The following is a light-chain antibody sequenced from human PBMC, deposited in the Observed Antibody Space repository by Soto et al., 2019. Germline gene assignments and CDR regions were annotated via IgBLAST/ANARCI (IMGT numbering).Light chain of an antibody. Sequence: SALTQPASVSGSPGQSITISCTGTSSDVGGYNYVSWYQQHPGKAPKLMIYEVSNRPSGVSNRFSGSKSGNTVSLTISGLQAEDEADYYCSSYTSSSTLDVFGTGTKV. V-gene: IGLV2-14*01. CDR2: EVS. CDR1: SSDVGGYNY. CDR3: SSYTSSSTLDV. J-gene: IGLJ1*01.